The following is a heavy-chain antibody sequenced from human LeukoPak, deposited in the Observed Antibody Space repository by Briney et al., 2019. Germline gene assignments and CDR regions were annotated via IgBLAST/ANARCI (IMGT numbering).Heavy chain of an antibody. CDR2: ISSSSSYI. D-gene: IGHD3-22*01. CDR1: GFTFSSYS. CDR3: ARDSYYYDSSGYYSRFTPRAFDI. J-gene: IGHJ3*02. Sequence: PGGSLRLSCAASGFTFSSYSMNWVRQAPGKGLEWVSSISSSSSYIYYADSVKGRFTISRDNAKNSLYLQMNSLRAEDTAVYYCARDSYYYDSSGYYSRFTPRAFDIWGQGTMVTVSS. V-gene: IGHV3-21*01.